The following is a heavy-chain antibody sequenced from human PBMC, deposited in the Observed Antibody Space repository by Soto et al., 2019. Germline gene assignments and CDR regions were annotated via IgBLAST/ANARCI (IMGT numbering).Heavy chain of an antibody. CDR2: IYSGGST. D-gene: IGHD7-27*01. J-gene: IGHJ4*02. CDR1: GFTVSSNY. Sequence: GESLKISCAASGFTVSSNYMSWVRQAPGKGLEWVSVIYSGGSTYYADSVKGRFTISRDNSKNTLYLQMNSLRAEDTAVYYCVRVHWGSFYYFDYWGQGTLVTVSS. CDR3: VRVHWGSFYYFDY. V-gene: IGHV3-53*01.